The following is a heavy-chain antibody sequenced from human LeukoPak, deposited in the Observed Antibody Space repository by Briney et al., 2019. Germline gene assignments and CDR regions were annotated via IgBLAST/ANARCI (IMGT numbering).Heavy chain of an antibody. CDR3: AKRVAAAGIFDC. D-gene: IGHD6-13*01. V-gene: IGHV4-30-2*01. CDR1: GGSISSDGYF. Sequence: SETLSLTCTVSGGSISSDGYFWSWIRQPPGKGLEWIGYIYHDGSTYYNPSLKSRLTVSVDRSKNQFSLKLSSVTAADTAVYYCAKRVAAAGIFDCWGQGTLVTVSS. J-gene: IGHJ4*02. CDR2: IYHDGST.